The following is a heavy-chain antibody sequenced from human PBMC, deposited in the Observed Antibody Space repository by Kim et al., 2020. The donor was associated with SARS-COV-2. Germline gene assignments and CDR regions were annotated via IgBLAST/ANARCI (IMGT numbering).Heavy chain of an antibody. V-gene: IGHV3-30*04. J-gene: IGHJ5*01. CDR3: ARAVLPAPIYNGADS. D-gene: IGHD2-2*01. CDR1: GFTFSSYA. Sequence: GGSLRLSCVVSGFTFSSYALHWVRQAPGKGLEWVAIISSDGSNQYYSDSVKGRFTISRDNSQNTLYLQVNSLRPEDTAVYYCARAVLPAPIYNGADSWGQGTLVTVSS. CDR2: ISSDGSNQ.